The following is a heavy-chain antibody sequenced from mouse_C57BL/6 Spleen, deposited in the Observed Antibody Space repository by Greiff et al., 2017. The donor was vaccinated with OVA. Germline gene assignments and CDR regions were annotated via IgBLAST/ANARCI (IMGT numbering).Heavy chain of an antibody. D-gene: IGHD2-4*01. CDR2: INPGSGGT. Sequence: QVQLKQSGAELVRPGTSVKVSCKASGYAFTNYLIEWVKQRPGQGLEWIGVINPGSGGTNYNETFKGKATLTADKSSSTAYMQLSSLTSEDSAVYFYARWIYDYDDYLDYWGQGTTLTVSS. CDR1: GYAFTNYL. CDR3: ARWIYDYDDYLDY. V-gene: IGHV1-54*01. J-gene: IGHJ2*01.